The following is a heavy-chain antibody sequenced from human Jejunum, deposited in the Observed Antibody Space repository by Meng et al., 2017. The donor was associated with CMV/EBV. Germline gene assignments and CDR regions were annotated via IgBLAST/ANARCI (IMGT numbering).Heavy chain of an antibody. Sequence: AASGFTFDDYAMHWVRRAPGKGLEWVSLISWDGGSTYYADSVKGRFTISRDNSKNSLYLQMNSLRAEDTALYYCAKGDSVTHYFDYLGQGTLVTVSS. CDR2: ISWDGGST. CDR3: AKGDSVTHYFDY. J-gene: IGHJ4*02. D-gene: IGHD4-11*01. CDR1: GFTFDDYA. V-gene: IGHV3-43D*03.